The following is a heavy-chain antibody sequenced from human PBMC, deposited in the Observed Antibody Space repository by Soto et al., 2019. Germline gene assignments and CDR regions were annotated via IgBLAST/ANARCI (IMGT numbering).Heavy chain of an antibody. Sequence: QVQLVESGGGVVQPGRSLRLSCAASGFTFSSYGMHWVRQAPGKGLEWVALISYDGSNEYCADSVKGRFTISRDNSKNTLDLQMNSLRADDTAVYYCVKASEDYFDYWGQGTLVTVSS. CDR1: GFTFSSYG. CDR3: VKASEDYFDY. CDR2: ISYDGSNE. V-gene: IGHV3-30*18. J-gene: IGHJ4*02.